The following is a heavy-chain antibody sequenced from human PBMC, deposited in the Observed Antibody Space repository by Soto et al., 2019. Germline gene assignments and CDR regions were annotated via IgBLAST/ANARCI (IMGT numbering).Heavy chain of an antibody. CDR2: YSGFT. Sequence: SETLSLTCTVSGGSITTYQWSWIRQPPGKGLEWIGGYSGFTDYNPSLESRATISVDHSKNQFSLTLRSVTAADTAVYYCARDYGDYSFFFDYWGQGDLVTVS. V-gene: IGHV4-59*01. J-gene: IGHJ4*01. CDR3: ARDYGDYSFFFDY. CDR1: GGSITTYQ. D-gene: IGHD4-17*01.